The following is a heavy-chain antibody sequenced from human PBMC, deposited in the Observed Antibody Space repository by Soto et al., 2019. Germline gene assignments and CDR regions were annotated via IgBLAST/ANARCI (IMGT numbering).Heavy chain of an antibody. J-gene: IGHJ1*01. D-gene: IGHD4-17*01. CDR3: ARYYGDYNAEYFQH. CDR1: GFTFSSYS. V-gene: IGHV3-48*01. Sequence: PGGSLRLSCAASGFTFSSYSMNWVRQAPGKGLEWVSYISSSSSTIYYADSVKGRFTISRDNAKNSLYLQMNSLRAEDTAVYYCARYYGDYNAEYFQHWGQGTLVTVSS. CDR2: ISSSSSTI.